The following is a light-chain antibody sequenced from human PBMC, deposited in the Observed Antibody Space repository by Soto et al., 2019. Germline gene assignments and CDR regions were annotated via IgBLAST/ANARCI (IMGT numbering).Light chain of an antibody. CDR1: QDISSY. Sequence: DIQLTQSPSFLSASVGDRVTITCRTSQDISSYLAWYQQKPGKAPQLLISAASTLQSGVPSRCSGSGSGTEFTLTISSLQPEDFATYYCQQRKSYPLSFGGGTKVEI. CDR2: AAS. V-gene: IGKV1-9*01. CDR3: QQRKSYPLS. J-gene: IGKJ4*01.